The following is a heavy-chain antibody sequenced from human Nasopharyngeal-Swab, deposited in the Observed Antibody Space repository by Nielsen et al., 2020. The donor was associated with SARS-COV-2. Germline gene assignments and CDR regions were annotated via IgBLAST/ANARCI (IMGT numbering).Heavy chain of an antibody. D-gene: IGHD1-26*01. V-gene: IGHV1-24*01. CDR3: TTVAGSYGRFDY. J-gene: IGHJ4*02. CDR1: GYTLTELS. CDR2: FDPEDGET. Sequence: ASVKVSCKVSGYTLTELSMHWVRQAPGKGLEWVGGFDPEDGETIYAQKFQGGVTMTEDTSTDTAYMELSSLTSEDTAVYYCTTVAGSYGRFDYWGQGTLVTVSS.